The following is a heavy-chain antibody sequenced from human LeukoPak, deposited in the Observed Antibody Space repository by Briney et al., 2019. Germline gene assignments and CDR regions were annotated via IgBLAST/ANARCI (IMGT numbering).Heavy chain of an antibody. CDR3: ARLIAEAARPADY. CDR1: GFTFSSYW. V-gene: IGHV3-74*01. D-gene: IGHD6-6*01. Sequence: GGSLRLSCGASGFTFSSYWMQWVRQAPGKGLVWVSRINSDGRSTSYADSVKGRFTISRDNAKNTLYLQTNSLRAEDTAVYYCARLIAEAARPADYWGQGTLVTVSS. J-gene: IGHJ4*02. CDR2: INSDGRST.